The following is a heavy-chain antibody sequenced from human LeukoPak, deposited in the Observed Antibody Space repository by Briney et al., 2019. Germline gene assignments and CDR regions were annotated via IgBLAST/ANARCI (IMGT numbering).Heavy chain of an antibody. CDR2: IRYDGSNK. CDR3: ARRAGAYSHPYDY. Sequence: GGSLRLSCAASGFTFSSYAMHWVRQAPGKGLEWVTFIRYDGSNKYYADSVKGRFTISRDNSKNTLYLQMNSLRAEDTAVYYCARRAGAYSHPYDYWGQGTLVTVSS. CDR1: GFTFSSYA. J-gene: IGHJ4*02. D-gene: IGHD4/OR15-4a*01. V-gene: IGHV3-30*04.